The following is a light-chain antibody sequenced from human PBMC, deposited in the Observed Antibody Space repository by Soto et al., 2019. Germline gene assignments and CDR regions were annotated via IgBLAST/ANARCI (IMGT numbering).Light chain of an antibody. J-gene: IGKJ4*01. CDR2: WAS. CDR3: QQYYSAPLT. CDR1: PTVFFGSNNKNY. V-gene: IGKV4-1*01. Sequence: DIGTSTSLGSLAVSLGDRGTINGTSSPTVFFGSNNKNYLTWYQQKPGQPPKXLIYWASTRESGVPDRFSGSWSGTDFTLTISSLQAEDVSVYYCQQYYSAPLTFGGGTKVDIK.